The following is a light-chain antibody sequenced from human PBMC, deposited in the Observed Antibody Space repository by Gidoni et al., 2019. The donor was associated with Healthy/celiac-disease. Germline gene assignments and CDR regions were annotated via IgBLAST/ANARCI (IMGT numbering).Light chain of an antibody. Sequence: QAVLTQPPSLSASPGASASLTCTLRSGINVGTYRIYWYQQKPGSPPQYLLRYKSDSDKQQGSGVPSRFSGSKDASANAGILLISGLQSEDGADYYCMIWHSSAWVFGGGTKLTVL. V-gene: IGLV5-45*01. CDR3: MIWHSSAWV. CDR1: SGINVGTYR. J-gene: IGLJ3*02. CDR2: YKSDSDK.